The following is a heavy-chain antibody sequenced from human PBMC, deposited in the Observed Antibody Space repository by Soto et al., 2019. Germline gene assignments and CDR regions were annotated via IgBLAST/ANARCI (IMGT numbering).Heavy chain of an antibody. Sequence: GGSLRLSCAASGFTFSSYGMHWVRQAPGKGLEWVAVISYDGSNKYYADSVKGRFTISRDNSKNTLYLQMNSLRAEDTAVYYCAKDGMAYDILTGYFAYWGQGTLVTVSS. J-gene: IGHJ4*02. CDR2: ISYDGSNK. CDR3: AKDGMAYDILTGYFAY. V-gene: IGHV3-30*18. D-gene: IGHD3-9*01. CDR1: GFTFSSYG.